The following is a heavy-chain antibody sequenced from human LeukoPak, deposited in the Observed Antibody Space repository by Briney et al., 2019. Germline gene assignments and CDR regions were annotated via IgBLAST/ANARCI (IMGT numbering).Heavy chain of an antibody. CDR1: GFTFSSYA. CDR2: ISGSGGSI. V-gene: IGHV3-23*01. J-gene: IGHJ4*02. CDR3: AKDHAPHYYDSSGSLDY. D-gene: IGHD3-22*01. Sequence: PGGSLRLSCAASGFTFSSYAMSWVRQAPGKGLEWVSAISGSGGSIYYADSVKGRFTISRDNSKNTLYLQMNSLRAEDTAVYYCAKDHAPHYYDSSGSLDYWGQGTLVTVSS.